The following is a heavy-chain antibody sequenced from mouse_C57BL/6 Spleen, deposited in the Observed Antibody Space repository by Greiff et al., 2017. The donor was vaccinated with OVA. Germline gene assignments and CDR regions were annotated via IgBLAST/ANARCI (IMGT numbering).Heavy chain of an antibody. CDR2: INPSTGGT. CDR3: ARRGIYAMDD. V-gene: IGHV1-42*01. CDR1: GYSFTGYY. Sequence: EVQLQQSGPELVKPGASVKISCKASGYSFTGYYMNWVKQSPEKSLEWIGEINPSTGGTTYNQKFKAKATLTVDKSSSTAYMQLKSLTSEDSAVYYCARRGIYAMDDGGQGTSVTVSS. J-gene: IGHJ4*01.